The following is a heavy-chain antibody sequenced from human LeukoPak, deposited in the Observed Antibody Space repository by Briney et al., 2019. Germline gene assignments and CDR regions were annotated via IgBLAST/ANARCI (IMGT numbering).Heavy chain of an antibody. J-gene: IGHJ4*02. V-gene: IGHV4-59*08. CDR3: AGPHPRNTVDF. CDR1: GVPISRYY. Sequence: PLQTLSLTCTVSGVPISRYYRSWIRHPPRTGLEWIAYISDIGSINYNPSLKSRLPISLHTSKSQFSQKLSSVPAADAPVYYCAGPHPRNTVDFWGQGTLVTVSS. D-gene: IGHD2/OR15-2a*01. CDR2: ISDIGSI.